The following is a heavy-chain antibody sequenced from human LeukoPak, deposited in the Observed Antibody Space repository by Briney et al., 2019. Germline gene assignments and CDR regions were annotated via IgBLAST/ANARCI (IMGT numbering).Heavy chain of an antibody. CDR2: INQDGSET. J-gene: IGHJ3*01. CDR3: VRGFDGYFGFDL. D-gene: IGHD5-24*01. Sequence: GGSLRLSCAGSGFIFSTYWMSWVRLAQGKGLEWVANINQDGSETFYVDSVKGRFTISRDNGKNSMFVQMDSLRAEDTAVYYCVRGFDGYFGFDLWGQGTMVTVSS. V-gene: IGHV3-7*05. CDR1: GFIFSTYW.